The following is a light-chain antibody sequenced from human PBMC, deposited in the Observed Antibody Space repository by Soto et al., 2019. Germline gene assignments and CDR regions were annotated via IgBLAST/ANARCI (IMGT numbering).Light chain of an antibody. J-gene: IGKJ1*01. CDR2: DAS. V-gene: IGKV3-20*01. Sequence: EIVLTQSPGTLSLSLGERATLSCRASQSVSNRYLACYQQKPGQAPRLLIYDASRRATVIPNRFSGSGSGTDFTLTISRLEQEDFAVYFCQQYGRSRTFGQGTKVDIK. CDR1: QSVSNRY. CDR3: QQYGRSRT.